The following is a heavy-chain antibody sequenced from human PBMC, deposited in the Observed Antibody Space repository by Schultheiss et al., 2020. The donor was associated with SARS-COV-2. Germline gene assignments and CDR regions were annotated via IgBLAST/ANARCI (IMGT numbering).Heavy chain of an antibody. Sequence: GGSLRLSCAASGFTFSSYAMNWVRQAPGKGLEWVSGISGSGGSTYYADSVRGRFTISRDNAKNSLYLQMNSLRAEDTALYYCVRDRYDLGFWGQGTLVTVSS. D-gene: IGHD3-3*01. CDR1: GFTFSSYA. CDR2: ISGSGGST. CDR3: VRDRYDLGF. V-gene: IGHV3-23*01. J-gene: IGHJ4*02.